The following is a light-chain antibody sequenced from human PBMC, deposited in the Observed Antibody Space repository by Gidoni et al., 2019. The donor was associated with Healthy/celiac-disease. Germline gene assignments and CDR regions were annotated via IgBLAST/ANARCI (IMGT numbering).Light chain of an antibody. CDR3: QKYNSALT. J-gene: IGKJ4*01. CDR1: QGISNY. Sequence: DIQMTQSPSSLPASVGDRVTITCRASQGISNYLAWYQQKPGKVPKLLIYAASTLQSGVPSRFSGSGSGTDFTLTISSLQPEDVATYYCQKYNSALTFGGGTKVEIK. V-gene: IGKV1-27*01. CDR2: AAS.